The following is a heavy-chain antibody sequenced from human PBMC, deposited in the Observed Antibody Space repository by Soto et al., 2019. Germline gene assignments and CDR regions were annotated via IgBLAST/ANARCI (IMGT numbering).Heavy chain of an antibody. Sequence: EVQLVESGGGLVQPGGSLRLSCAVSGITFRSYWMHWIRQAPGKGLVWVSHINSDASIINYADSVKGRFTISRDNARNTLYLQMNSLRVDDTAIYYCASEAAARVKFWGQGTLVTVSS. CDR2: INSDASII. J-gene: IGHJ4*02. CDR3: ASEAAARVKF. CDR1: GITFRSYW. V-gene: IGHV3-74*01. D-gene: IGHD2-21*01.